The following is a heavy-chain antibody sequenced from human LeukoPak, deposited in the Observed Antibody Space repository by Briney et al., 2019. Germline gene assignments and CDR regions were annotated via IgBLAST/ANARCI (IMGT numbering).Heavy chain of an antibody. CDR3: VKVGAVAGFLDY. Sequence: GGSLRLSCAASGFTFDDYAMHWVRQAPGKGLEWVSNISWNSGSIGYADSVKGRFTISRDNAKNSLYLQMNSLRADDTALYYCVKVGAVAGFLDYWGQGTLVTVSS. CDR1: GFTFDDYA. V-gene: IGHV3-9*01. CDR2: ISWNSGSI. D-gene: IGHD6-19*01. J-gene: IGHJ4*02.